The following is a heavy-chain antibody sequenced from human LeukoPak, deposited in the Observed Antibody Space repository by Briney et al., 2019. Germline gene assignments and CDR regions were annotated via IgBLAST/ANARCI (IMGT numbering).Heavy chain of an antibody. V-gene: IGHV3-23*01. D-gene: IGHD3-10*01. CDR2: TVGIGPDT. CDR3: AKDQLWFGELLFEMFDY. CDR1: GFTFTNYA. Sequence: GGSLRLSCAASGFTFTNYAMTWVRQAPGKGLEWVAATVGIGPDTYHADSVKGRFTISRDNSKNTLYLQMNSLRAEDTAVYYCAKDQLWFGELLFEMFDYWGQGTLVTVSS. J-gene: IGHJ4*02.